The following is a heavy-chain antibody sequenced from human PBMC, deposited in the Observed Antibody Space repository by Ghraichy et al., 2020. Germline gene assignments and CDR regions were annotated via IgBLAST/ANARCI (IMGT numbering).Heavy chain of an antibody. V-gene: IGHV3-11*06. CDR3: ARVGGGGYSYGYYFDY. J-gene: IGHJ4*02. CDR2: VSSRSTYT. D-gene: IGHD5-18*01. Sequence: SCAASGFKFSDYYMSWIRQAPGKGLEWVALVSSRSTYTNYADSVKGRFTISRDNAKNSVYLQMNSLRVEDTAVYYCARVGGGGYSYGYYFDYWGQGTLVTVSS. CDR1: GFKFSDYY.